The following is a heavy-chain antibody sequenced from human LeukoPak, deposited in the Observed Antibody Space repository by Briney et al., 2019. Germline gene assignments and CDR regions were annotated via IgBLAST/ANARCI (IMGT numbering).Heavy chain of an antibody. Sequence: PSETLSLTCTVSGGSISSSSYYWGWIRQPPGKGLEWIGSIYYSGSTYCSPSLKSRVTISVDTSKNQFSLKLSSVTAADTAVYYCASPGGAFDIWGQGTMVTVSS. CDR1: GGSISSSSYY. CDR3: ASPGGAFDI. CDR2: IYYSGST. J-gene: IGHJ3*02. V-gene: IGHV4-39*01.